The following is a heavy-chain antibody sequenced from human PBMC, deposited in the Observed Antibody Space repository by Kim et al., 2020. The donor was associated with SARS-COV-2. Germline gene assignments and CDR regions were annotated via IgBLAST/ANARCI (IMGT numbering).Heavy chain of an antibody. Sequence: GGSLRLSCAASGFTFSSYAMHWVRQAPGKGLEWVAVISYDGSNKYYADSVKGRFTISRDNSKNTLYLQMNSLRAEDTAVYYCTRGGYSTYYFDYWGQGTLVTVSS. V-gene: IGHV3-30*04. J-gene: IGHJ4*02. CDR2: ISYDGSNK. CDR1: GFTFSSYA. CDR3: TRGGYSTYYFDY. D-gene: IGHD4-4*01.